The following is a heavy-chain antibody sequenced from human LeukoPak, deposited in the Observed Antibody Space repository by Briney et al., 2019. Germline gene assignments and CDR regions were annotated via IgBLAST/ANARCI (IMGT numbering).Heavy chain of an antibody. J-gene: IGHJ4*02. CDR1: GFTFSSYW. CDR2: IKEDGSEK. Sequence: GGSLRLSSAASGFTFSSYWMSWVRQAPGQGPEWVANIKEDGSEKYYADSVKGRFTISRDNAKKSLDRQMNSLRGEDTAVYYCARDRIAAFNKGWRVDYWGPGPLVTVSS. D-gene: IGHD6-13*01. CDR3: ARDRIAAFNKGWRVDY. V-gene: IGHV3-7*01.